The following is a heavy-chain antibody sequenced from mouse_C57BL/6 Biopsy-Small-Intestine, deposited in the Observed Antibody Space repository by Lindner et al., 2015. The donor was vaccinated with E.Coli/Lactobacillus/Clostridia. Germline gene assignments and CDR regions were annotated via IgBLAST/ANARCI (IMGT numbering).Heavy chain of an antibody. CDR3: ARSAGSTAFDY. CDR2: INPISGVI. Sequence: SVKVSCKASGYTFTGYFIHWVRQAPGQGLEWMGRINPISGVIDFAQTFRGRVTMTRDTSFSTAYMELNSLRSDDTAMYFCARSAGSTAFDYWGQGTLVTVSS. CDR1: GYTFTGYF. V-gene: IGHV1-53*01. J-gene: IGHJ4*01.